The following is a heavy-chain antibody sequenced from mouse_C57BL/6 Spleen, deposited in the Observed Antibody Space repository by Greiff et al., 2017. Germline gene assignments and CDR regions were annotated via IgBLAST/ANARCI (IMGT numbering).Heavy chain of an antibody. V-gene: IGHV5-9*01. CDR2: ISGGGGNT. CDR1: GFTFSSYT. CDR3: ARHHDGYYWFAY. J-gene: IGHJ3*01. Sequence: EVQVVESGGGLVKPGGSLKLSCAASGFTFSSYTMSWVRQTPEKRLEWVATISGGGGNTYYPDSVKGRFTISRDNAKNTLYLQMSSLRSEDTALYYCARHHDGYYWFAYWGQGTLVTVSA. D-gene: IGHD2-3*01.